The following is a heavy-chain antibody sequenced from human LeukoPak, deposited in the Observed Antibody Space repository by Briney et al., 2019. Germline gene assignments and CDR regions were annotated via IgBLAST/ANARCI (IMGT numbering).Heavy chain of an antibody. CDR2: IHRSGST. Sequence: PSETLSLTCTVSPDSTTSNFWGWVRQPPGKGLEWIGEIHRSGSTNYNPSLQSRVTISIDRSKNQIALELSSVTAADTAVYYCAREIVGGFNPGAYWGQGTLVTVSS. V-gene: IGHV4-4*02. D-gene: IGHD1-14*01. CDR3: AREIVGGFNPGAY. CDR1: PDSTTSNF. J-gene: IGHJ4*02.